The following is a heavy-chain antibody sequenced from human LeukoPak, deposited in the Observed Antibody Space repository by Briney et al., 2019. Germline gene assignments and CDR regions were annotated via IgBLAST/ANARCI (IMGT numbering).Heavy chain of an antibody. D-gene: IGHD2-21*01. CDR1: GVSMSAYQ. CDR2: INTKGET. J-gene: IGHJ5*02. CDR3: ATSDDAKIARFDR. Sequence: SDTLSLTCTVSGVSMSAYQWSWVRQSPEKGLEWIGCINTKGETSDNPSHKRRVTTSVETSKSSFSLRLTSVTAADTTVYYCATSDDAKIARFDRWGQGAPVTVSS. V-gene: IGHV4-4*09.